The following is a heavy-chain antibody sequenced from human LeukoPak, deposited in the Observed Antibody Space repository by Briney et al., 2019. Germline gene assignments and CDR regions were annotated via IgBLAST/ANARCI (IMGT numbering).Heavy chain of an antibody. V-gene: IGHV4-34*01. D-gene: IGHD3-10*01. Sequence: SETLSLTCAVYGGSFSGYYWSWIRQPPGKGLGWIGEINHSGSTNYNPSLKSRVTISVDTSKNQFSLKLSSVTAADTAVYYCAYSRGGSSGSKIRMDVWGQGTTVTVSS. CDR2: INHSGST. J-gene: IGHJ6*02. CDR1: GGSFSGYY. CDR3: AYSRGGSSGSKIRMDV.